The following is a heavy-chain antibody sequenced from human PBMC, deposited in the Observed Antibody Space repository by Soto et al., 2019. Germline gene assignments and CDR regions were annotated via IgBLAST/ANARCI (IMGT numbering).Heavy chain of an antibody. Sequence: QVQLVQSGAEVKKPGSSVKVSCKASGGTFSSHGIFWVRQAAGQGLEWMGGIIPFFGTANYAQKFQGRVTITADESTNTAYMELSRLRSDDTAVYYYARRAVYLSSGYYYFDYWGQGTLVTVSS. D-gene: IGHD6-19*01. V-gene: IGHV1-69*01. CDR1: GGTFSSHG. J-gene: IGHJ4*02. CDR2: IIPFFGTA. CDR3: ARRAVYLSSGYYYFDY.